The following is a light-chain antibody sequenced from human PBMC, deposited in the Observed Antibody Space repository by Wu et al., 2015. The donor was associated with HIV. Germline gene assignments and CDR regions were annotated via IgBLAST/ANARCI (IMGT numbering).Light chain of an antibody. V-gene: IGKV3-20*01. CDR3: YHYGGPPT. J-gene: IGKJ1*01. CDR1: ESIPTSS. Sequence: EIVLTQSPGTVSFSPGERVTLSCRASESIPTSSLSWYQQTRGRAPRLLIYGTSKRASGVPDRFAGSGSATDFTLTITRLEPEDFAVYYCYHYGGPPTFGQGTKVDFK. CDR2: GTS.